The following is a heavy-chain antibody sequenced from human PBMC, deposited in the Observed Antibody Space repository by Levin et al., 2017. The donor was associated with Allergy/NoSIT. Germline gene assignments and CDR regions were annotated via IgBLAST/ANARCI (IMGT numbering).Heavy chain of an antibody. J-gene: IGHJ4*02. V-gene: IGHV3-30*18. CDR2: ISKDGSRK. D-gene: IGHD4-17*01. CDR1: GFPFSTYG. Sequence: SCAASGFPFSTYGMHWVRQAPGKGLEWVAVISKDGSRKFYPDSVEGRFTISRDNSKNTLYMQMNSLRAEDTAVYYCAKERGVIAGDQAIDYWGQGTPVTVSS. CDR3: AKERGVIAGDQAIDY.